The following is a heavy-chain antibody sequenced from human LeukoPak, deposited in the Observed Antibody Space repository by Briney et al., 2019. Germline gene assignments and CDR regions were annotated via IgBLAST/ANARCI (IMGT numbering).Heavy chain of an antibody. Sequence: SETLSLTCTVSRDSINTGHYYWSWIRQPPGKGLEWLGFIHYSGSTDYNPSLKSRVSISVDTSKNQFSLQLSSVTAAETAVYYCARNGMGRNYGSSAYLPDYWGQGTLVTVSS. CDR3: ARNGMGRNYGSSAYLPDY. V-gene: IGHV4-30-4*01. J-gene: IGHJ4*02. D-gene: IGHD3-22*01. CDR1: RDSINTGHYY. CDR2: IHYSGST.